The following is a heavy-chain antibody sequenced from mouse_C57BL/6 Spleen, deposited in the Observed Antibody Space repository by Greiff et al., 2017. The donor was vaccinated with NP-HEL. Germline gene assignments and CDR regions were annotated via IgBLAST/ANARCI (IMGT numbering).Heavy chain of an antibody. CDR3: ARYPIPLWDTDYAMDY. Sequence: EVMLVESGGGLVQPGGSLSLSCAASGFTFTDYYMSWVRQPPGKALEWLGFIRNKANGYTTEYSASVKGRFTISRDNSQSILYLQMNALRAEDSATYYCARYPIPLWDTDYAMDYWGQGTSVTVSS. V-gene: IGHV7-3*01. CDR1: GFTFTDYY. J-gene: IGHJ4*01. D-gene: IGHD4-1*01. CDR2: IRNKANGYTT.